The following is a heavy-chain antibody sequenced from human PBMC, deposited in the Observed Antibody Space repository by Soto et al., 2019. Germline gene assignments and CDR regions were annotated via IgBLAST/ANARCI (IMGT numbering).Heavy chain of an antibody. J-gene: IGHJ6*03. D-gene: IGHD4-17*01. CDR2: IYYSGST. CDR3: ARDRNTVTPPYYYYMDV. Sequence: PSETLSLTCTVSGGSISSSSYYWGWIRQPPGKGLEWIGSIYYSGSTYYNPSLKSRVTISVDTSKNQFSLKLSSVTAADTAVYYCARDRNTVTPPYYYYMDVWGKGTTVTVSS. V-gene: IGHV4-39*07. CDR1: GGSISSSSYY.